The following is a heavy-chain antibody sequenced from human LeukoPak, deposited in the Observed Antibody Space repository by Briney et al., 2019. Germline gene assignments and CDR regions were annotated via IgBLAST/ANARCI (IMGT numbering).Heavy chain of an antibody. J-gene: IGHJ2*01. CDR3: AKDVGIYGDWHFDL. CDR1: EFTFRTYS. Sequence: GGSLRLSCAASEFTFRTYSMNWVRQAPGKGLEWVSGINWNSASIGYADSVKGRFTISRDNAKNSLYLQMNRLRAEDTALYYCAKDVGIYGDWHFDLWGRGTLVTVSS. V-gene: IGHV3-9*01. CDR2: INWNSASI. D-gene: IGHD2/OR15-2a*01.